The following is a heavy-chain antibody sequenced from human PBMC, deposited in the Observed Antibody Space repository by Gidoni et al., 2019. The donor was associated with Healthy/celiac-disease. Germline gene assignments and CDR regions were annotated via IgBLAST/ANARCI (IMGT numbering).Heavy chain of an antibody. CDR1: GFTFSSYS. J-gene: IGHJ4*02. CDR3: ARVDSSSWYGPDY. CDR2: ISSSSSTI. V-gene: IGHV3-48*02. Sequence: ASGFTFSSYSMNWVRQAPGKGLEWVSYISSSSSTIYYADSVKGRFTISRDNAKNSLYLQMNSLRDEDTAVYYCARVDSSSWYGPDYWGQGTLVTVSS. D-gene: IGHD6-13*01.